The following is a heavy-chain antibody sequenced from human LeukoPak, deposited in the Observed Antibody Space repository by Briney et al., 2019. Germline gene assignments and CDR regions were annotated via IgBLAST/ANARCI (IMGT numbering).Heavy chain of an antibody. CDR1: GYTFTSYG. CDR3: AREVPYDSSRYYQPFDY. V-gene: IGHV1-18*01. D-gene: IGHD3-22*01. J-gene: IGHJ4*02. CDR2: ISAYNGNT. Sequence: ASVTVSCKASGYTFTSYGISWVRQAPGQGLEWMGWISAYNGNTNYAQKLQGRVTMTTDTSTSTAYMELRSLRSDDTAVYYCAREVPYDSSRYYQPFDYWGQGTLVTVSS.